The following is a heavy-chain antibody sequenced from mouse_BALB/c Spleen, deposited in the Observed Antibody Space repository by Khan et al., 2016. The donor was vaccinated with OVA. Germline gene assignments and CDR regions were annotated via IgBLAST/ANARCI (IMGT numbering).Heavy chain of an antibody. CDR3: ARSNYCGSSLYAMDY. CDR1: GYTFTSYW. CDR2: IAPGSGSA. J-gene: IGHJ4*01. Sequence: DLVKPGASVKLSCKASGYTFTSYWINWIKQRPGQGLEWIGRIAPGSGSAYYNEMFKGKATLTVDTSSSTAYFQLNSLSSEDSAVYSCARSNYCGSSLYAMDYWGQGTSITVSS. V-gene: IGHV1S41*01. D-gene: IGHD1-1*01.